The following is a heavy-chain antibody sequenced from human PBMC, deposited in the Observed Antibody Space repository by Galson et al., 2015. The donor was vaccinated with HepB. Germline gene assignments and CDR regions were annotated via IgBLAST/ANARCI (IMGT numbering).Heavy chain of an antibody. CDR3: VRDYSDTSGLYYYGMDV. D-gene: IGHD3-22*01. CDR1: GFTFRSYD. CDR2: INTAGDT. Sequence: SLRLSCAASGFTFRSYDMDWVRQATGRGLEWVSGINTAGDTYYRGSVKGRFTISRDNAKSSLCLQMNSLRAGDTAVYYCVRDYSDTSGLYYYGMDVWGQGTTVTVSS. V-gene: IGHV3-13*01. J-gene: IGHJ6*02.